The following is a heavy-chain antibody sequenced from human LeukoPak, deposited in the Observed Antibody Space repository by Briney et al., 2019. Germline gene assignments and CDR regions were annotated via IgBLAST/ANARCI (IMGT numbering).Heavy chain of an antibody. D-gene: IGHD3-3*01. CDR2: ISGSGGST. CDR1: GFTFSSYA. CDR3: AKDLRHGSIFGVVTKYYYGMDV. Sequence: GGSLRLSCAASGFTFSSYAMSWVRQAPGKGLEWVPAISGSGGSTYYADSVKGRFTISRDNSKNTLYLQMNSLRAEDTAVYYCAKDLRHGSIFGVVTKYYYGMDVWGQGTTVTVSS. J-gene: IGHJ6*02. V-gene: IGHV3-23*01.